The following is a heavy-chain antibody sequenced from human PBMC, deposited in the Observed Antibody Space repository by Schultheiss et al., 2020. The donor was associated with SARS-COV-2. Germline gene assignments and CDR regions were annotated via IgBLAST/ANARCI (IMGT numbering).Heavy chain of an antibody. V-gene: IGHV2-5*01. Sequence: SGPTLVKPTQTLTLTCTFSGFSLSTSGVGVGWIRQPPGKALEWLALIYWNDDKRYSPSLKSRLTISKDTSKSQVVLTMTNMDPVDTATYYCARVLRGYCSSTSCYSFDYWGQGTLVTVSS. D-gene: IGHD2-2*01. CDR1: GFSLSTSGVG. CDR3: ARVLRGYCSSTSCYSFDY. J-gene: IGHJ4*02. CDR2: IYWNDDK.